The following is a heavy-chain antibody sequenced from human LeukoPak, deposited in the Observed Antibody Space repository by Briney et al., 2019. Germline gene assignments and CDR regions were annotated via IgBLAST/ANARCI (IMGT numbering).Heavy chain of an antibody. D-gene: IGHD6-19*01. J-gene: IGHJ4*02. Sequence: PGGSLRLSCAASGFTFSSSEMNWVRQAPGKGLEWVSYISGSGTSIYYAECVKGRFTISRDNAKNSLYLQMNSLRAEDTAVYHCVRDRASSGWYFWGQGTLVTVSS. CDR1: GFTFSSSE. V-gene: IGHV3-48*03. CDR3: VRDRASSGWYF. CDR2: ISGSGTSI.